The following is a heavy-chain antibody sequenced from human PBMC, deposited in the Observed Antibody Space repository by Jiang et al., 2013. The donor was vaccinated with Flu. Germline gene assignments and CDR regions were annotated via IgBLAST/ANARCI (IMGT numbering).Heavy chain of an antibody. CDR2: IIPIFGTA. J-gene: IGHJ4*02. CDR3: ASTRYFDWFHYYFDY. V-gene: IGHV1-69*01. CDR1: GGTFSSYA. Sequence: GAEVKKPGSSVRVSCKASGGTFSSYAISWVRQAPGQGLEWMGGIIPIFGTANYAQKFQGRVTITADESTSTAYMELSSLRSEDTAVYYCASTRYFDWFHYYFDYWGQGTLVTVSS. D-gene: IGHD3-9*01.